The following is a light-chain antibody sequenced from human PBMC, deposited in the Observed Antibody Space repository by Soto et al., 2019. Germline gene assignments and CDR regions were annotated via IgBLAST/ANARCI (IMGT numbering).Light chain of an antibody. J-gene: IGKJ1*01. CDR2: GAS. V-gene: IGKV3-20*01. CDR1: QSITSGD. CDR3: QQYGSSPRT. Sequence: EIVLTQSPGTLSLSPGERATLSCRASQSITSGDLAWYQQKPGQAPRLLIYGASSMATGIPDRFSGSGSGTDFTLTISRLEPEDFAVYYCQQYGSSPRTFGQGTKVEIK.